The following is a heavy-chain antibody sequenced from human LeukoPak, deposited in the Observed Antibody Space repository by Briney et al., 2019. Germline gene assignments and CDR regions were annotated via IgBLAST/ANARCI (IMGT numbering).Heavy chain of an antibody. CDR1: GTTFDSHY. J-gene: IGHJ4*02. CDR3: ASAAGWESAY. V-gene: IGHV3-7*01. Sequence: GGSLRLSCAASGTTFDSHYMTWVRQTPEKGLEWVANINQDGSEKNYVDSVKGRFTISRDNAKKSLYLQMNSLRAEDTAVYYCASAAGWESAYWGQGTLVTVSS. CDR2: INQDGSEK. D-gene: IGHD1-26*01.